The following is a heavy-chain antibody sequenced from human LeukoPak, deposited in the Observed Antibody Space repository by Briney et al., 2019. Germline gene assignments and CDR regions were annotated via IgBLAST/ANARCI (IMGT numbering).Heavy chain of an antibody. CDR2: IWYDGSSK. J-gene: IGHJ4*02. D-gene: IGHD3-10*01. Sequence: PGGSLRLSCAASGFTFSSYAMHWVRQAPGKGLQWVAVIWYDGSSKYYADSVKGRFTISRDNSKNTLYLQMNSLRAEDMAVYYCARDLSGGGLDYWGQGTLVTVSS. V-gene: IGHV3-33*01. CDR1: GFTFSSYA. CDR3: ARDLSGGGLDY.